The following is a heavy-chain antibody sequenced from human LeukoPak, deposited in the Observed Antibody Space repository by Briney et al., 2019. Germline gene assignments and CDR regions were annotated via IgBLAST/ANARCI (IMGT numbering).Heavy chain of an antibody. Sequence: GGSLRLSCAASGFTFSSYWMHWVRQAPGKGLVWVSRISTDGSSTTYADSVKGRFTISRDNVKNTLFLQMGSLRAEDMAVYYCARGVLARGSSGWYFDYWGQGTLVTVSS. CDR1: GFTFSSYW. CDR2: ISTDGSST. V-gene: IGHV3-74*01. CDR3: ARGVLARGSSGWYFDY. D-gene: IGHD6-19*01. J-gene: IGHJ4*02.